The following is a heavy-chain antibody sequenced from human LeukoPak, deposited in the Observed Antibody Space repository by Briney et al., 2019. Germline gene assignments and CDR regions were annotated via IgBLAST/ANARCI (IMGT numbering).Heavy chain of an antibody. CDR1: GFTFSSYA. D-gene: IGHD3-22*01. J-gene: IGHJ3*02. V-gene: IGHV3-53*01. Sequence: GGSLRLSCAASGFTFSSYAMSWVRQAPGKGLEWVSVIYSGGSTYYADSVKGRFTISRDNSKNTLCLQMNSLRAEDTAVYYCARDPYLEDPEPTDYYDSRGAFDIWGQGTMVTVSS. CDR2: IYSGGST. CDR3: ARDPYLEDPEPTDYYDSRGAFDI.